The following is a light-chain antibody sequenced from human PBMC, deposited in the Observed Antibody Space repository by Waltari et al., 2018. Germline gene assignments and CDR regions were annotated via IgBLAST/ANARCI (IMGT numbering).Light chain of an antibody. Sequence: YELTQPPSVSVSPGQTARITCSGDALPQQYTYWYQQKPGQAPVLVIYKDTERPPGIPERFSGSSSGTTVTLTISGLQAEDEADYYCQSADSSGTYWMFGGGTKLTVL. V-gene: IGLV3-25*03. CDR2: KDT. CDR1: ALPQQY. J-gene: IGLJ3*02. CDR3: QSADSSGTYWM.